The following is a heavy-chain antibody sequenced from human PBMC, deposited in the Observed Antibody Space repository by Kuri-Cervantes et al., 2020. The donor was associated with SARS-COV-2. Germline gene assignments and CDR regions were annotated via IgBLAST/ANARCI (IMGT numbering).Heavy chain of an antibody. V-gene: IGHV3-23*01. D-gene: IGHD4-17*01. CDR1: GFTFSRYA. Sequence: GESLKISCAPSGFTFSRYAMIWVRQAPGKGLEWISAIRGGGYTTYYADSVKGRFTISRDNFKNTLYLQMNNLRAEDTAVYYRAKDPNGDYVGAFDFWGQGTLVTVSS. J-gene: IGHJ3*01. CDR3: AKDPNGDYVGAFDF. CDR2: IRGGGYTT.